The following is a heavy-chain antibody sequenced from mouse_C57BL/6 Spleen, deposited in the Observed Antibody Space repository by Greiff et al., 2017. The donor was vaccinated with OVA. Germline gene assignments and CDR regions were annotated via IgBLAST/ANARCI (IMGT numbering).Heavy chain of an antibody. V-gene: IGHV1-18*01. CDR1: GYTFTDYN. J-gene: IGHJ4*01. CDR3: ARRGFDYYGSSYYAMDY. Sequence: VQLQQPGPELVKPGASVKIPCKASGYTFTDYNMDWVKQSHGKSLEWIGDINPNNGGTIYNQKFKGKATLTVDKSSSTAYMELRSLTSEDTAVYYCARRGFDYYGSSYYAMDYWGQGTSVTVSS. D-gene: IGHD1-1*01. CDR2: INPNNGGT.